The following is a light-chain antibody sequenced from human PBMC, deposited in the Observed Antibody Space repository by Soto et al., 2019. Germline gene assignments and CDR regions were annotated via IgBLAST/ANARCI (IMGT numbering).Light chain of an antibody. CDR1: QSVSSN. Sequence: EVGIKKSPATLSVSKRERVTLSCRASQSVSSNLAWYQQKPGQAPRLLIYGASTRATGIPARFSGSGSGTEFTLTIISLQSEDVATYYGPRTYNALIPFGQGTRLEIK. J-gene: IGKJ5*01. V-gene: IGKV3-15*01. CDR3: PRTYNALIP. CDR2: GAS.